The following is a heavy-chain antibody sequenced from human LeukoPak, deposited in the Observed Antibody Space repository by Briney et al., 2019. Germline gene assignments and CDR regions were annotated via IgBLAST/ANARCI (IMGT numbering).Heavy chain of an antibody. V-gene: IGHV4-39*02. D-gene: IGHD1-1*01. Sequence: PSDTLSLTFTVSGGSLSSRSHYWGWFRQPPGQGLEGVGSLSNSGNTYYNPSLKRRVTISVDTSKNDSSLKLSSVTAADTAVYYCVRWTAGTTEASWGQGTLVTVSS. CDR1: GGSLSSRSHY. CDR3: VRWTAGTTEAS. CDR2: LSNSGNT. J-gene: IGHJ5*01.